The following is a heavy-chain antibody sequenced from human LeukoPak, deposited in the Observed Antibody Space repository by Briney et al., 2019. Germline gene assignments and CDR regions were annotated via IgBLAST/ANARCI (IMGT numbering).Heavy chain of an antibody. J-gene: IGHJ3*02. CDR3: AKDRGYSTFDM. Sequence: GGSLSLSCAASGFTFSASWMSWVRKAPGKGLEWVANMDQDGTEKNYVDSVKGGFTISRDNAKNLLYVQMNSLRAEDTAVYYCAKDRGYSTFDMWGQGTMVTVSS. V-gene: IGHV3-7*05. D-gene: IGHD2-15*01. CDR2: MDQDGTEK. CDR1: GFTFSASW.